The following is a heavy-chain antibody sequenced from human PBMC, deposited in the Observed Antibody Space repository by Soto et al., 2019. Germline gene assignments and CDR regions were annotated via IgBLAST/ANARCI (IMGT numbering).Heavy chain of an antibody. CDR1: GGSFSGYY. J-gene: IGHJ4*02. CDR2: IYYSGST. V-gene: IGHV4-34*01. D-gene: IGHD3-22*01. CDR3: ARTYYYDSSGYRRKYYFDY. Sequence: SETLSLTCAVYGGSFSGYYWSWIRQPPGKGLEWIGYIYYSGSTYYNPSLKSRVTISVDTSKNQFSLKLSSVTSADTVVYYCARTYYYDSSGYRRKYYFDYWGQGTLVTVSS.